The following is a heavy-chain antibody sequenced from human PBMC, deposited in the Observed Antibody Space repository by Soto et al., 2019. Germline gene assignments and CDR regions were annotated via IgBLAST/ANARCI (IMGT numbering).Heavy chain of an antibody. CDR3: ARDKGLYTDGTDV. V-gene: IGHV3-9*01. CDR2: ISLKSDST. D-gene: IGHD2-8*01. J-gene: IGHJ6*02. Sequence: GGSLRLSCAASGFPFDDHGMHLVRQCPGGGLEWVSCISLKSDSTGYADSVKGRFSISRDNTQNSLHLQMNSLRPEDTALYYCARDKGLYTDGTDVWGHGTTVTVSS. CDR1: GFPFDDHG.